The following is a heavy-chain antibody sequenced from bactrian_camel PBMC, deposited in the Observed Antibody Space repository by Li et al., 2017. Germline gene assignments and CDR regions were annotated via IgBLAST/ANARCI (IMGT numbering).Heavy chain of an antibody. CDR1: GFAEATFC. J-gene: IGHJ4*01. CDR3: AKGGRKTSITPLSAGVTF. Sequence: HVQLVESGGGSVQPGGSLILSCRSDGFAEATFCMAWLRQAPGKDREGIATINHDGATSCAESVKGRFTISRDNAKNILYLQMNNLKSEDTAMYYCAKGGRKTSITPLSAGVTFRGQGTQVTVS. V-gene: IGHV3S1*01. D-gene: IGHD2*01. CDR2: INHDGAT.